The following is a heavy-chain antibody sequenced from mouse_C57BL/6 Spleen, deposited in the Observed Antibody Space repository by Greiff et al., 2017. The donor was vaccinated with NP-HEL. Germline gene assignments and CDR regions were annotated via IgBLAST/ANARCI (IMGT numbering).Heavy chain of an antibody. CDR2: IDPSDSYT. CDR1: GYTFTSYW. V-gene: IGHV1-50*01. J-gene: IGHJ3*01. D-gene: IGHD1-1*01. CDR3: ARGSNPFAY. Sequence: QVQLQQSGAELVKPGASVKLSCKASGYTFTSYWMQWVKQRPGQGLEWIGEIDPSDSYTNYNQKFKGKATLTVDTSSSTAYMQLSSLTSEDSAVYYCARGSNPFAYWGQGTLVTVSA.